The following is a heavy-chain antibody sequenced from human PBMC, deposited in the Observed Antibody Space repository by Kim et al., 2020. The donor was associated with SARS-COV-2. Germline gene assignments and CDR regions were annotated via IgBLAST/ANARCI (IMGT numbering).Heavy chain of an antibody. V-gene: IGHV4-59*01. CDR1: GGSISSYY. Sequence: SETLSLTCTVSGGSISSYYWSWIRQPPGKGLEWIGYIYYSGSTNYNPSLKSRVTISVDTSKNQFSLKLSSVTAADTAVYYCARARGPRNDAFDIWGQGTRVTVSS. CDR3: ARARGPRNDAFDI. J-gene: IGHJ3*02. CDR2: IYYSGST.